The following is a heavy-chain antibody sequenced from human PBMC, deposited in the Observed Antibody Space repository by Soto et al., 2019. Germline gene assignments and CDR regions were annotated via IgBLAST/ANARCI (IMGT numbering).Heavy chain of an antibody. CDR2: IYWDDDK. Sequence: KESGPTLVKPTETLTLTCTFSGFSLSTSGVGVGWIRQPPGKALEWLAFIYWDDDKNYSPSLNNRLTITKDTSKNQVVLSMTNMDPVDTGTYYCAHTPYYGTGSPFDYWGRGTLVTVSS. D-gene: IGHD3-10*01. CDR1: GFSLSTSGVG. V-gene: IGHV2-5*02. CDR3: AHTPYYGTGSPFDY. J-gene: IGHJ4*02.